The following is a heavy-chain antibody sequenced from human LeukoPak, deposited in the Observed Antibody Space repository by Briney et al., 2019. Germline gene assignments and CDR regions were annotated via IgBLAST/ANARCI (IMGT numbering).Heavy chain of an antibody. J-gene: IGHJ4*02. CDR1: GGSISSGGYY. V-gene: IGHV4-30-2*01. CDR3: ARDPVPAAMNGYYFDY. D-gene: IGHD2-2*01. CDR2: IYHSGST. Sequence: SETLSLTCTVSGGSISSGGYYWSWIRQPPGKGLEWIGYIYHSGSTYYNPSLKSRVTISVDRSKNQFALKLSSVTPADTAVYYCARDPVPAAMNGYYFDYWGQGTLVTVSS.